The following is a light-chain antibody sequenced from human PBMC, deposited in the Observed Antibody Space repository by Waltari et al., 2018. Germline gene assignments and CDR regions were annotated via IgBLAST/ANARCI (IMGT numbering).Light chain of an antibody. V-gene: IGLV2-23*03. J-gene: IGLJ1*01. CDR3: SSYDGHRPLPYV. Sequence: QSALTQPASVSGSPGQSITISCTGTNRDFGSFDLVSWYQQKPGKAPKLIIYEGSKRPSGVSYRFAASKSDNMASLTISGLQPEDEGDYYCSSYDGHRPLPYVFGSGTTVTVL. CDR1: NRDFGSFDL. CDR2: EGS.